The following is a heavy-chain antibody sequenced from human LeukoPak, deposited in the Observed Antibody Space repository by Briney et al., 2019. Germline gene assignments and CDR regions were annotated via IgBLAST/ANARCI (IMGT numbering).Heavy chain of an antibody. CDR3: ARETVARPGVPWFDP. Sequence: PSETLSLTCAVSGGSISSGGYSWSWIRQPPGKGLEWIGYIYHRGSTYYNPSLKSRVTISVDRSKNQFSLKLSSVTAADTAVYYCARETVARPGVPWFDPWGQGTLVTVSS. CDR1: GGSISSGGYS. D-gene: IGHD6-6*01. CDR2: IYHRGST. J-gene: IGHJ5*02. V-gene: IGHV4-30-2*01.